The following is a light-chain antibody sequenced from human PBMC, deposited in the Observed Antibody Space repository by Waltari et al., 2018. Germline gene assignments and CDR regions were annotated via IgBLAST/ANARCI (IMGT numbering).Light chain of an antibody. CDR2: YVN. Sequence: QSALTQPPSASGSPGQSVTFSCPGTSSGIGTYTFVSRYQQHPGKPPKPMIYYVNKRPSGVPDRFSGSKSYNTASLTVSWLQAEDESVSYCSSYAGSNTWVFGGGTKLTVV. V-gene: IGLV2-8*01. CDR1: SSGIGTYTF. J-gene: IGLJ3*02. CDR3: SSYAGSNTWV.